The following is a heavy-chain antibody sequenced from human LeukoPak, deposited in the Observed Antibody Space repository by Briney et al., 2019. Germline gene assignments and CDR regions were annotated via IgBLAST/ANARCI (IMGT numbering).Heavy chain of an antibody. J-gene: IGHJ5*02. CDR2: INAGNGNT. D-gene: IGHD6-13*01. V-gene: IGHV1-18*01. CDR1: GYTFTSYG. CDR3: ARDNDRIAAAARNWFDP. Sequence: ASVKVSCKASGYTFTSYGISWVRQAPGQGLEWMGWINAGNGNTKYSQKFQGRVTITRDTSASTAYMELRSLRSDDTAVYYCARDNDRIAAAARNWFDPWGQGTLVTVSS.